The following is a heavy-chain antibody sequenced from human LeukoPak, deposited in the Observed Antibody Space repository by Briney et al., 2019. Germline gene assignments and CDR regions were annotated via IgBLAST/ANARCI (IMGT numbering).Heavy chain of an antibody. D-gene: IGHD1-14*01. CDR2: IGPTGTDR. J-gene: IGHJ4*02. CDR1: GFTFSSCG. Sequence: GGSLRLSCAASGFTFSSCGFNWVRQAPGKGLEWVSSIGPTGTDRYYADSVRGRSTISRDNAKNSMYLQMDSLRDEDTAVYYCATETIGRHYDYWGQGTLVTVSS. CDR3: ATETIGRHYDY. V-gene: IGHV3-21*01.